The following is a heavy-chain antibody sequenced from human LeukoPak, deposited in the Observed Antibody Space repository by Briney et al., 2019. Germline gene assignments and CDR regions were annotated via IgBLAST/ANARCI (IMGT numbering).Heavy chain of an antibody. CDR3: ARGNRQLAYYGSGSRPPYDY. V-gene: IGHV4-38-2*02. CDR2: YNHFGST. D-gene: IGHD3-10*01. CDR1: GYSISSGYY. Sequence: SETLSLTCTVSGYSISSGYYWGWIRQPPGKGLEWIGEYNHFGSTNYNPSLNNRVTISVDKSKNQFSLTLSSVTAADTAVYYCARGNRQLAYYGSGSRPPYDYWGQGSLVTVSS. J-gene: IGHJ4*02.